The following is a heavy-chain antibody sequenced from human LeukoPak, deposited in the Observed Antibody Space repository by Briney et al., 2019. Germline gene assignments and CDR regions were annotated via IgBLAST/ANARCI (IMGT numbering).Heavy chain of an antibody. D-gene: IGHD2-2*01. CDR3: ARDLLKGFCSGTNCYASPDY. CDR2: IKKDGSEK. J-gene: IGHJ4*02. CDR1: GFTFSSYW. V-gene: IGHV3-7*01. Sequence: PGGSLRLSCAASGFTFSSYWMSWVRQAPGKGLEWVANIKKDGSEKYYVDSVRGRFTISRDNAKNSLYLQMNSLSAEDTAVYYCARDLLKGFCSGTNCYASPDYWGQGTLVTVSS.